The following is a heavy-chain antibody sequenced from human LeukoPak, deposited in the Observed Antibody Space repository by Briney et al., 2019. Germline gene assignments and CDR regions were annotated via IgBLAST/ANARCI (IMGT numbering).Heavy chain of an antibody. D-gene: IGHD4-17*01. CDR3: ARCPPYGDYLGPMDV. V-gene: IGHV3-48*01. CDR1: GFTFTSYG. CDR2: ITYSGGNT. J-gene: IGHJ6*03. Sequence: PGGSLRLSCAASGFTFTSYGMSWFRQAPGKGLEWVSSITYSGGNTYYADSVKGRFTISRDNAKNSLYLQMNSLRAEDTAVYYCARCPPYGDYLGPMDVWGKGTTVTVSS.